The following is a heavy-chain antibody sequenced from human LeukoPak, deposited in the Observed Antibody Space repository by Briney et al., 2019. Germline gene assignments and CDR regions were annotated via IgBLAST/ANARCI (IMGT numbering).Heavy chain of an antibody. CDR2: IWYDGSNK. CDR1: GFTFSSYG. D-gene: IGHD4-17*01. CDR3: AKDPGIYGDLIYFDY. V-gene: IGHV3-33*06. J-gene: IGHJ4*02. Sequence: GRSLRLSCAASGFTFSSYGMHWVRQAPGKGLEWVAVIWYDGSNKYYADSVKGRFTISRDNSKNTLYLQMNSLRAEDTAVYYCAKDPGIYGDLIYFDYWGQGTLVTVSS.